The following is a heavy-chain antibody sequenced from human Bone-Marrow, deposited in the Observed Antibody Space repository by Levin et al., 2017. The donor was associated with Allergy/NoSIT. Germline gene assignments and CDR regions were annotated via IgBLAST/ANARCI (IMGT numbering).Heavy chain of an antibody. CDR3: ARGPRIQLWFRYPSGCFDY. V-gene: IGHV1-8*01. Sequence: GESLKISCKASGYTFTSYDINWVRQATGQGLEWMGWMNPNSGNTGYAQKFQGRVTMTRNTSISTAYMELSSLRSEDTAVYYCARGPRIQLWFRYPSGCFDYWGQGTLVTVSS. CDR2: MNPNSGNT. D-gene: IGHD5-18*01. J-gene: IGHJ4*02. CDR1: GYTFTSYD.